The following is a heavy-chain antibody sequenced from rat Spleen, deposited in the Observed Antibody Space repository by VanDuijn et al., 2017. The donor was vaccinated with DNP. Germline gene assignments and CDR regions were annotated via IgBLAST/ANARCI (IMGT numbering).Heavy chain of an antibody. J-gene: IGHJ1*01. CDR3: ARGSGSYYWYFDF. CDR1: GFTFNNYW. V-gene: IGHV5-31*01. D-gene: IGHD5-1*01. Sequence: EVQLVESGGDLVQPGRSLKLSCVASGFTFNNYWMAWIRQVPGKGLEWVASIPSRGGNTYYPDSVKGRFTISRDNAKNTLYLQMNSLRSEDTATYNCARGSGSYYWYFDFWGPGTMVTVSS. CDR2: IPSRGGNT.